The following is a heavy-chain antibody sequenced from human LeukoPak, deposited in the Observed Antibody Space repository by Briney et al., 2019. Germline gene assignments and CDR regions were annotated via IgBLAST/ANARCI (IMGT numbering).Heavy chain of an antibody. CDR1: GFTFSSYS. Sequence: GGSLRLSCAASGFTFSSYSMNWVRQAPGKGLEWVSSISSSSSYIYYADSVKGRFTISRDSAKNSLYLQMNSLRAEDTAVYYCARDSLTGTTSLFDYWGQGTLVTVSS. V-gene: IGHV3-21*01. CDR3: ARDSLTGTTSLFDY. J-gene: IGHJ4*02. D-gene: IGHD1-20*01. CDR2: ISSSSSYI.